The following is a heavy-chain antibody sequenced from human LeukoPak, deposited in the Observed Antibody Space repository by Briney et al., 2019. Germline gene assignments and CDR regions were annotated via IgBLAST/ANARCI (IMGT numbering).Heavy chain of an antibody. V-gene: IGHV3-7*03. Sequence: GGSLRLSCAASGFPFNYYYMTWVRHTPAKGLEWVASIKQDGSETFYLASVRGRFTISRDNAKQSLYLQMNSLRAEDTAVYFCARMFYYFDFWGQGTLVTVSS. CDR1: GFPFNYYY. CDR3: ARMFYYFDF. J-gene: IGHJ4*02. D-gene: IGHD3-10*02. CDR2: IKQDGSET.